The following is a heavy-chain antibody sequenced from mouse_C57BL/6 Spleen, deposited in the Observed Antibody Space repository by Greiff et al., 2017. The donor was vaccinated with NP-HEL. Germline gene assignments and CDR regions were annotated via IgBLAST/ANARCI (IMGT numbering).Heavy chain of an antibody. V-gene: IGHV3-6*01. CDR1: GYSITSGYY. CDR2: ISYDGSN. Sequence: EVKLLESGPGLVKPSQSLSLTCSVTGYSITSGYYWNWIRQFPGNKLEWMGYISYDGSNNYNPSLKNRIPITRDTSKNQFFLKLNSVTTEDTATYYCAREAYGSSYYAMDYWGQGTSVTVSS. D-gene: IGHD1-1*01. J-gene: IGHJ4*01. CDR3: AREAYGSSYYAMDY.